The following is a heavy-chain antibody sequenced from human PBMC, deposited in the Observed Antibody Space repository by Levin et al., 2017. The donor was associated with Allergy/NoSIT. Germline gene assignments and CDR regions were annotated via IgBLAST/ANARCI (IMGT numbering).Heavy chain of an antibody. V-gene: IGHV3-30*18. CDR3: AKARPGCSSTSCYAPGDY. Sequence: SGGSLRLSCAASGFTFSSYGMHWVRQAPGKGLEWVAVISYDGSNKYYADSVKGRFTISRDNSKNTLYLQMNSLRAEDTAVYYCAKARPGCSSTSCYAPGDYWGQGTLVTVSS. CDR1: GFTFSSYG. J-gene: IGHJ4*02. D-gene: IGHD2-2*01. CDR2: ISYDGSNK.